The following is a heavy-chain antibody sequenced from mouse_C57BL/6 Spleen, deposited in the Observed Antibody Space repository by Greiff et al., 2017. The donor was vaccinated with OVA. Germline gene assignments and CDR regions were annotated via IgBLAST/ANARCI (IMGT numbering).Heavy chain of an antibody. CDR3: ARNKDLYYAMDY. Sequence: VKLMESGPGLVQPSQSLSITCTVSGFSLTSYGVHWVRQSPGKGLAWLGVIWSGGSTDYNAAFISRLSISKDNSKSQVFFKMNSLQADDTAIYYCARNKDLYYAMDYWGQGTSVTVSS. CDR1: GFSLTSYG. V-gene: IGHV2-2*01. CDR2: IWSGGST. J-gene: IGHJ4*01.